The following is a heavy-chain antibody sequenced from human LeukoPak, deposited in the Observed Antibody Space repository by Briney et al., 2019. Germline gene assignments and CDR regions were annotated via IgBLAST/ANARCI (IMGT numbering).Heavy chain of an antibody. CDR1: GFTFNNYA. Sequence: GGSLRLSCATSGFTFNNYAMSWVRQAPGKGLEWVSSISRSGSTKYYADSVKGRFTISRDNAKNSLFLQMNSLRAEDTAVYYCARVLRYCSGGNCYSGGLGYMDVWGKGTTVTISS. CDR2: ISRSGSTK. D-gene: IGHD2-15*01. J-gene: IGHJ6*03. V-gene: IGHV3-11*01. CDR3: ARVLRYCSGGNCYSGGLGYMDV.